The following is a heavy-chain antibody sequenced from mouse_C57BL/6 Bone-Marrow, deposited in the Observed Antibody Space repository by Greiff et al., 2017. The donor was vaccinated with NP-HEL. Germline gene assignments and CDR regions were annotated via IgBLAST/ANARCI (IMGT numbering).Heavy chain of an antibody. J-gene: IGHJ2*01. V-gene: IGHV5-6*01. CDR2: ISSGGSYT. CDR1: GFTFSSYG. CDR3: ARHGDYYFDY. Sequence: EVQVVESGGDLVKPGGSLKLSCAASGFTFSSYGMSWVRQTPDKRLEWVATISSGGSYTYYPASVKGRFTISRDNAKNTLYLQMSSLKSEDTAMYYCARHGDYYFDYWGQGTTLTVSS.